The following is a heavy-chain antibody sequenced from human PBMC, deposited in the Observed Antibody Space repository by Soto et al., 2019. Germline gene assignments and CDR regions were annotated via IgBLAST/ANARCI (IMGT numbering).Heavy chain of an antibody. CDR1: GFSLSTSGVG. V-gene: IGHV2-5*01. D-gene: IGHD5-18*01. J-gene: IGHJ6*02. Sequence: SGPTLVNPTQTLTLTCTFSGFSLSTSGVGVGWIRQPPGKALEWLALIYWNDDKRYSPSLKSRLTITKDTSKNQVVLTMTNMHPVDTATYYCAHNVIGYSYGYNYYYYGMDVWGQGTTVTVSS. CDR2: IYWNDDK. CDR3: AHNVIGYSYGYNYYYYGMDV.